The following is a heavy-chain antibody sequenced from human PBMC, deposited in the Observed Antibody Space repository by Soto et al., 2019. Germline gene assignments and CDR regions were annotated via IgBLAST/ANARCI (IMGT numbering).Heavy chain of an antibody. D-gene: IGHD6-6*01. V-gene: IGHV3-30*03. CDR2: ISFDGGRK. CDR1: GVSFSNYG. CDR3: ARDPTSIAAQDYYYYGMDV. Sequence: PGGSLRLSCAASGVSFSNYGIHWVRQAPGKGLGWVAVISFDGGRKYFLDSVEGRFTISRDNFKNTAYLQMNSLRDEDTAVYYCARDPTSIAAQDYYYYGMDVWGQGTTVTVSS. J-gene: IGHJ6*02.